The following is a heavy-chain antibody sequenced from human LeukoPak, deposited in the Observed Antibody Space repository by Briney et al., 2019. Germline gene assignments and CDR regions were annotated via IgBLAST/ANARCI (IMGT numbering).Heavy chain of an antibody. V-gene: IGHV1-69*06. CDR2: IIPIFGTA. Sequence: SVKVSCKASGGTFSSYAISWVRQAPGQGLEWMGGIIPIFGTANYAQKFQGRVTITADKSTSTAYTELSSLRSEDTAVYYCARDPYSSSWYVGYFQHWGQGTLVTVSS. CDR1: GGTFSSYA. J-gene: IGHJ1*01. CDR3: ARDPYSSSWYVGYFQH. D-gene: IGHD6-13*01.